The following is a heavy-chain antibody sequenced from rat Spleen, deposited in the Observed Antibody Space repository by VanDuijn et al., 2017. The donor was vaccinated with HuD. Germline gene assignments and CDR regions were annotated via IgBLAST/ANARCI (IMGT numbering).Heavy chain of an antibody. CDR1: GFTFSNYG. D-gene: IGHD1-11*01. J-gene: IGHJ2*01. V-gene: IGHV5-29*01. CDR2: ISTSGSRT. CDR3: ARHTTNYGLFDY. Sequence: EVQLVESDGGLVQPGRSLKLSCTASGFTFSNYGMAWVRQTPTKGLEWVATISTSGSRTYYPDSVKGRFTISRDNEKSTLYLQMDSLRSEDTATYYCARHTTNYGLFDYWGQGVMVTVSS.